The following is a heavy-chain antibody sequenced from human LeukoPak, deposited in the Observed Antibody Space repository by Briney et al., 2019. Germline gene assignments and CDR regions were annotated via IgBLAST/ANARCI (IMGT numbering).Heavy chain of an antibody. CDR2: IYYSGST. V-gene: IGHV4-59*01. Sequence: SETLSLTCTVSGGSISSSYWSWIRQPPGKGLEWLGYIYYSGSTNYNPSLKSRVTISVDTSNNQFSLKLSSVTAADTAVYYCATYCSSTSCYEPYDAFDIWGQGTMVTVSS. J-gene: IGHJ3*02. D-gene: IGHD2-2*01. CDR3: ATYCSSTSCYEPYDAFDI. CDR1: GGSISSSY.